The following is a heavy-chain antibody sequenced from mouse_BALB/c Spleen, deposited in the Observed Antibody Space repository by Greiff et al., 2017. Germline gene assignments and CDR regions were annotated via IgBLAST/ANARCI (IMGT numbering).Heavy chain of an antibody. V-gene: IGHV6-6*02. D-gene: IGHD1-2*01. CDR2: IRLKSNNYAT. CDR3: TRRSTAYFDY. CDR1: GFTFSNYW. J-gene: IGHJ2*01. Sequence: EVQGVESGGGLVQPGGSMKLSCVASGFTFSNYWMNWVRQSPEKGLEWVAEIRLKSNNYATHYAESVKGRFTISRDDSKSSVYLQMNNLRAEDTGIYYCTRRSTAYFDYWGQGTTLTVSS.